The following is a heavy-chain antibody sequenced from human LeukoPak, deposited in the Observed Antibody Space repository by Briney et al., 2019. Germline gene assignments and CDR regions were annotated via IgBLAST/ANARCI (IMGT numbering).Heavy chain of an antibody. CDR2: ISSGGSAI. J-gene: IGHJ4*02. D-gene: IGHD5-24*01. Sequence: GGSLRLSCAAPGFIFSSYEMNWVRQAPGKGLEWVSYISSGGSAIYYADSVKGRFTISRDNAKNSLYLQMNSVRAEDTAVYYCARARDGYNSDFDYWGQGTLVTVSS. CDR1: GFIFSSYE. CDR3: ARARDGYNSDFDY. V-gene: IGHV3-48*03.